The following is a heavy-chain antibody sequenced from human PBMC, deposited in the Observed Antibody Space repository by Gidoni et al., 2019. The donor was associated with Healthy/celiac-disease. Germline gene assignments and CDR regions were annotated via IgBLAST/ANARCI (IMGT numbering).Heavy chain of an antibody. CDR1: GFPFRRYA. J-gene: IGHJ4*02. CDR3: AKGIAAAGGGMAVDY. Sequence: EVQLLESGGGLVQPGGSLRLACAASGFPFRRYAMSWVRQAPGTGLEWVSAISGSGGSTYYADSVKGRFTISRDNSKNTLYLQMNSLRAEDTAVYYCAKGIAAAGGGMAVDYWGQGTLVTVSS. D-gene: IGHD6-13*01. CDR2: ISGSGGST. V-gene: IGHV3-23*01.